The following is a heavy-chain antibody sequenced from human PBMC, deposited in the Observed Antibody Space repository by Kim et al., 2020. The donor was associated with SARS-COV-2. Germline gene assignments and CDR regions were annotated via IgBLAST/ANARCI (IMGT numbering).Heavy chain of an antibody. CDR2: INPNSGGT. D-gene: IGHD2-8*02. J-gene: IGHJ4*02. Sequence: ASVKVSCKASGYTFTGYYMHWVRQAPGQGLEWMGRINPNSGGTNYAQKFQGRVTMTRDTSISTAYMELSRLRSDDTAVYYCALWWCMLYIGDCYSGYYFDYWGQGTLVTVSS. CDR1: GYTFTGYY. CDR3: ALWWCMLYIGDCYSGYYFDY. V-gene: IGHV1-2*06.